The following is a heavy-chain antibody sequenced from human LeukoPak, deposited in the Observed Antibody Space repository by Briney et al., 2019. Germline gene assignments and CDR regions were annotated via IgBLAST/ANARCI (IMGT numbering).Heavy chain of an antibody. J-gene: IGHJ5*02. V-gene: IGHV3-23*01. CDR2: TSGGGSST. D-gene: IGHD3-3*01. CDR3: AKDGSISSYYDFWSGYSLNWFDP. Sequence: GGPLRLSCAASGFTFSSYAMSWVRQAPGKGLEWVSSTSGGGSSTNYADSVKGRFTISRDNSKNTLYLQMDSLRAEDTAVYYCAKDGSISSYYDFWSGYSLNWFDPWGQGTLVTVSS. CDR1: GFTFSSYA.